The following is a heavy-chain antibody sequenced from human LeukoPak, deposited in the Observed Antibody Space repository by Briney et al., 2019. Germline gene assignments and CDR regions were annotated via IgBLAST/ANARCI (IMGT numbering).Heavy chain of an antibody. V-gene: IGHV1-2*02. CDR1: GYTFTGYY. CDR3: ARSDGAYYFDY. CDR2: INPNNDVT. J-gene: IGHJ4*02. D-gene: IGHD2-21*01. Sequence: ASVKVSCTASGYTFTGYYMHWVRQAPGQGLEWMGWINPNNDVTNYALKFQGRVTMTRDTSISTAYMELSGLRSDDTAVYYCARSDGAYYFDYWGQGTLVTVSS.